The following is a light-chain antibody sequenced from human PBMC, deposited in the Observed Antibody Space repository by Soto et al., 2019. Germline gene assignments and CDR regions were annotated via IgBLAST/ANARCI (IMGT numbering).Light chain of an antibody. J-gene: IGKJ4*01. V-gene: IGKV1-5*03. CDR1: QSISRW. Sequence: DIQMTQSASTLSASVGRRITITCRASQSISRWLAGYQPKPGKAPQLLIYKASSLESGVPSRFSGSGSGTDFTLTIRSLQPEDFATYYCQQANSFPLTFGGGTKVDIK. CDR2: KAS. CDR3: QQANSFPLT.